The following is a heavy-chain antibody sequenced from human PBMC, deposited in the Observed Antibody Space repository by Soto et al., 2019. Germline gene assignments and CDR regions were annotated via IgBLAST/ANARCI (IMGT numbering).Heavy chain of an antibody. J-gene: IGHJ4*02. CDR2: INAGNGNT. V-gene: IGHV1-3*01. CDR3: ARARVYGDYYFDY. Sequence: KASGYTFTSYSMHWVRQAPGQRLEWMGWINAGNGNTKYSQKFQGRVTITRDTSASTAYMELSSLRSEDTAVYYCARARVYGDYYFDYWGQGTLVTVSS. D-gene: IGHD4-17*01. CDR1: GYTFTSYS.